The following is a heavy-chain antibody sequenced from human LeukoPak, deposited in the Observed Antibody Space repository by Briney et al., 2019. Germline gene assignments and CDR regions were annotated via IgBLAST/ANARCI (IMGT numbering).Heavy chain of an antibody. D-gene: IGHD5-18*01. CDR1: GGSFVRYA. CDR2: IVPILGTA. J-gene: IGHJ4*02. CDR3: ARSQGYSYGSSY. Sequence: SVKVSCKAPGGSFVRYAIGWVRQAPGQGLEWMGGIVPILGTANYAQKFQGRVTITADDSTGTAYMELTSLRSADTAVYYCARSQGYSYGSSYWGQGTLVTVSS. V-gene: IGHV1-69*13.